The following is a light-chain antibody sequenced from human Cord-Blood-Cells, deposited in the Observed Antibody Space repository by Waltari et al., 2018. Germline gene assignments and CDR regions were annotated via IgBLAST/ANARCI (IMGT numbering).Light chain of an antibody. CDR2: GAS. V-gene: IGKV3-20*01. CDR3: QQYGSSPLT. J-gene: IGKJ4*01. Sequence: DIVLPQSPGTLSLSPGARATLSCRASQSVSSSYLDWYQQKPGQAPRLLIYGASSRATGIPDRFSGSGSGTDFTLTISRLEPEDFAVYYCQQYGSSPLTFGGGTKVEIK. CDR1: QSVSSSY.